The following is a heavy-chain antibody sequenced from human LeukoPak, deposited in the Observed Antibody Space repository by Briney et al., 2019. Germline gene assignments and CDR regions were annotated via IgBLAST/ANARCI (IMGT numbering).Heavy chain of an antibody. Sequence: SETLSLTCAVYGGSFSGYYWSWIRQPPGKGLEWMGEINHSGSTNYNPSPRSRVTISVDTSKNQFSLKLSSVTAAETAVYYCARGANFYYYGMDVWGQGTRVSVSS. J-gene: IGHJ6*02. CDR1: GGSFSGYY. CDR2: INHSGST. V-gene: IGHV4-34*01. CDR3: ARGANFYYYGMDV. D-gene: IGHD2-15*01.